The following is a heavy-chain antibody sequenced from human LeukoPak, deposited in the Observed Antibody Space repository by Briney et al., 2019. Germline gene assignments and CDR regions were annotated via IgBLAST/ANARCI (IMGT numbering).Heavy chain of an antibody. J-gene: IGHJ4*02. CDR2: IKQDGSET. CDR3: ARALSDFWTGYFFDS. Sequence: GGSLRLSCAVSGINFNSYWMTWVRQAPGKGLEWVANIKQDGSETYYMDSVKGRFSISRDNAKNSLYLQMNSLRAEDTAVYYCARALSDFWTGYFFDSWGQGTLVTVSS. V-gene: IGHV3-7*01. D-gene: IGHD3/OR15-3a*01. CDR1: GINFNSYW.